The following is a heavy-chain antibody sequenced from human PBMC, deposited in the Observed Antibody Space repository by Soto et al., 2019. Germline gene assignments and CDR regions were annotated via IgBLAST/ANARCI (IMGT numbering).Heavy chain of an antibody. CDR2: TRNRANSYTT. J-gene: IGHJ5*02. CDR1: GFTLSDHY. Sequence: EVQLVESGGGLVQPGGSLRLSCAASGFTLSDHYMDWVRQAPGKGLEWVGRTRNRANSYTTEYAASVKGRFTISRDDSKNSLYLQINSLKTEDTAVYYCASLYSFDISVQDWFDPWGQGTLVTVSS. CDR3: ASLYSFDISVQDWFDP. V-gene: IGHV3-72*01. D-gene: IGHD3-22*01.